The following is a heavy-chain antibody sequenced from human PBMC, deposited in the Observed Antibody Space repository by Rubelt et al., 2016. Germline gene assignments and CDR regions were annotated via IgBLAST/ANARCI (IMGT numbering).Heavy chain of an antibody. CDR2: ISAYNGNK. V-gene: IGHV1-18*01. D-gene: IGHD3-22*01. J-gene: IGHJ4*02. Sequence: QVQLVQSGAEVKKPGASVKVSCKASGYTFTSYGISWVRQAPGQGLEWMGWISAYNGNKNYAQKLQGRVTRTTDTSTSTAYMERRSLRSDDTAVYYCARFAIGGHSSGYLFDYWGQGTLVTVSS. CDR3: ARFAIGGHSSGYLFDY. CDR1: GYTFTSYG.